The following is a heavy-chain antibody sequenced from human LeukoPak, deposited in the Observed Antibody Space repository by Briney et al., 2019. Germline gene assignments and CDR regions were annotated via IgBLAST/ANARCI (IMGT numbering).Heavy chain of an antibody. CDR2: INHSGST. V-gene: IGHV4-34*01. CDR1: GESFSGYY. D-gene: IGHD2-2*01. J-gene: IGHJ6*02. CDR3: ARDVVVVPAAIHYGMDV. Sequence: SETLSLTCAVYGESFSGYYWSWIRQPPGKGLEWIREINHSGSTNYNPSLKSRVTISVDTSKNQFSLKLSSVTAADTAVYYCARDVVVVPAAIHYGMDVWGQGTTVTVSS.